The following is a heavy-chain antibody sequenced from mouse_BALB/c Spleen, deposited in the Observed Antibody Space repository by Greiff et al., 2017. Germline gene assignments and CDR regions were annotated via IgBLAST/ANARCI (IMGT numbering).Heavy chain of an antibody. V-gene: IGHV5-17*02. CDR1: GFTFSSFG. J-gene: IGHJ4*01. D-gene: IGHD2-3*01. CDR3: ARSYDGYHYAMDY. CDR2: ISSGSSTI. Sequence: EVQLVESGGGLVQPGGSRKLSCAASGFTFSSFGMHWVRQAPEKGLEWVAYISSGSSTIYYADTVKGRFTISRDNPKNTLFLQMTSLRYEDTAMYYCARSYDGYHYAMDYWGQGTSVTVSS.